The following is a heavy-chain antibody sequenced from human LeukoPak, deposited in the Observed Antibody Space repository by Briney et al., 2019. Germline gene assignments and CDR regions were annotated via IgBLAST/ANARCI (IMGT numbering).Heavy chain of an antibody. CDR1: GGSFSGYY. CDR2: INHSGST. J-gene: IGHJ4*02. Sequence: SETLSLTCAVYGGSFSGYYWSWIRQPPGKGLEWIGEINHSGSTNYNPSLKSRVTISVDTSKNQFSLKLSSVTAADTAVYYCARGGGYYRLYYFDYWGQGTLVTVSS. CDR3: ARGGGYYRLYYFDY. D-gene: IGHD3-22*01. V-gene: IGHV4-34*01.